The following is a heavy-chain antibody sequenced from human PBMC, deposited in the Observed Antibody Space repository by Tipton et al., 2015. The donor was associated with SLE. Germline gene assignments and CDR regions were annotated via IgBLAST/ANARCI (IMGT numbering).Heavy chain of an antibody. CDR2: IYSSGST. CDR1: GGSISSSSYY. CDR3: AREAKYSGSYYNWFDR. V-gene: IGHV4-39*07. J-gene: IGHJ5*02. D-gene: IGHD1-26*01. Sequence: TLSLTCTVSGGSISSSSYYWGWIRQPPGKGLEWIGRIYSSGSTNENLSLKSRVTISKDTSKNQLSLKLSSVTVADTAVYYCAREAKYSGSYYNWFDRWGQGTLVTVSP.